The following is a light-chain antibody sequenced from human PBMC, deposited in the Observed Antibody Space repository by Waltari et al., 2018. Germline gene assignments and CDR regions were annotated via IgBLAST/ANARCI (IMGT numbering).Light chain of an antibody. CDR3: QHYVRLPAT. Sequence: EIVLTQSPGTLSLSPGERATLSCRASQSVGRTLAWYQQKPGQAPRLLFYAASNRATGIPDRFSGSGSGTDFSLTISRLEPEDFAVYYCQHYVRLPATFGQGTKVAIK. CDR2: AAS. V-gene: IGKV3-20*01. CDR1: QSVGRT. J-gene: IGKJ1*01.